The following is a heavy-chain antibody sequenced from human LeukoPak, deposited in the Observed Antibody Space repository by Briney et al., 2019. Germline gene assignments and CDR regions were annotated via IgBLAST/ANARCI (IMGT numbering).Heavy chain of an antibody. D-gene: IGHD2-2*01. J-gene: IGHJ5*02. CDR1: GYTFTSYY. Sequence: GASVKVSCKASGYTFTSYYMHWVRQAPGQGLEWMGIINPSGGSTSYAQKFQGRVTMTRDTSTSTVYMELSSLRSEDTAVYYCARGEDKGYCSSTSCPWSWFDPWGQGTLVTVSS. CDR2: INPSGGST. V-gene: IGHV1-46*01. CDR3: ARGEDKGYCSSTSCPWSWFDP.